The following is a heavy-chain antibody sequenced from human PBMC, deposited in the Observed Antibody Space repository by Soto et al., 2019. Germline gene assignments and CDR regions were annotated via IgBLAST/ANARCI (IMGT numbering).Heavy chain of an antibody. CDR3: ASLHGGGDSSSWHWYYYYYGMDV. CDR1: GGSISSGGYY. D-gene: IGHD6-13*01. Sequence: PSETLSLTCTVSGGSISSGGYYWSWIRQHPGKGLEWIGYIYYSGSTYYNPSLKSRVTISVDTSKNQFSLKLSSVTAADTAVYYCASLHGGGDSSSWHWYYYYYGMDVWGQGTTVTVSS. CDR2: IYYSGST. V-gene: IGHV4-31*03. J-gene: IGHJ6*02.